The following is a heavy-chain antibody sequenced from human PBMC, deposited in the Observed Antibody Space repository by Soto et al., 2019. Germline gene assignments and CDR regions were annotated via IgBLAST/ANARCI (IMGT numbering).Heavy chain of an antibody. CDR2: IIGSGGST. D-gene: IGHD6-6*01. V-gene: IGHV3-23*01. CDR3: AKDLSLEYSLFDY. CDR1: GCTFSSYA. J-gene: IGHJ4*02. Sequence: GGSLSLSCSASGCTFSSYAMVWVRQAPGKGLEWVSAIIGSGGSTYYADSVNGRFTISRDNSKNTLYLQMNSLRAEDTAVYYCAKDLSLEYSLFDYWGQGTLVTVSS.